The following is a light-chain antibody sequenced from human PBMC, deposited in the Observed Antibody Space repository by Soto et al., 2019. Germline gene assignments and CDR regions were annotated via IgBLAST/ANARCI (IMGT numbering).Light chain of an antibody. CDR3: TSYAGDTSLGV. CDR2: EVS. J-gene: IGLJ3*02. V-gene: IGLV2-8*01. CDR1: DSDVGGYNY. Sequence: QSVLTQPASVSGSPGQSITISCTGTDSDVGGYNYVSWYQQHPGKAPKLMIYEVSKRPSGVPDRFSGSKSGNTASLTVSGLQAEDEADYYCTSYAGDTSLGVLGGGTKLTVL.